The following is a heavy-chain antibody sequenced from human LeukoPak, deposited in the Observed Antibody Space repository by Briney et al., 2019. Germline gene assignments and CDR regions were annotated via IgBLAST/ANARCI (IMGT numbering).Heavy chain of an antibody. CDR2: IYYSGST. CDR1: GGSISSYY. Sequence: SETLSLTCTVSGGSISSYYWSWIRQPPGKGLEWIGYIYYSGSTNYNPSLKSRVTISVDTSKNQFSLKLSSVTAADTAVYYCARVRGITKNYYYGMDVWGQGTTVTVS. V-gene: IGHV4-59*01. D-gene: IGHD1-20*01. CDR3: ARVRGITKNYYYGMDV. J-gene: IGHJ6*02.